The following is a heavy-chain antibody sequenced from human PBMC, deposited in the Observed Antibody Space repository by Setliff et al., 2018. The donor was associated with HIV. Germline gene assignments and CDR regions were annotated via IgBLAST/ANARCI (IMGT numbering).Heavy chain of an antibody. CDR3: VRGVQSPPHYSYYYMDV. CDR1: RSTFNSHT. CDR2: IIPILGVA. Sequence: SVKVSCKASRSTFNSHTINWVRQAPGQGLDWMGRIIPILGVANYAQRFQGEVTITADKSTSTAYMELTSLRFDDTAMYYCVRGVQSPPHYSYYYMDVWGEGTMVTVS. V-gene: IGHV1-69*02. J-gene: IGHJ6*03. D-gene: IGHD3-3*01.